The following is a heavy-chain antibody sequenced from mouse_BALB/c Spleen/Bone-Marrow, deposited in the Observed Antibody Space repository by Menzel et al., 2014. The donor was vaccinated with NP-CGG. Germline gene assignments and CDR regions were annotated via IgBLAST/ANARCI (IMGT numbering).Heavy chain of an antibody. CDR1: GYTFTTYT. D-gene: IGHD1-1*01. J-gene: IGHJ4*01. CDR3: ARGGFFLRSVALDY. Sequence: VQLQQSGAELASPGDSVKMSCKASGYTFTTYTMHWVQQRPGQGLDWVGYINPSTGFTNYNQIFKDKATLAADKSSSTAYMQLSSLTSEDAAFYYCARGGFFLRSVALDYWGQGTSVTVSS. V-gene: IGHV1-4*01. CDR2: INPSTGFT.